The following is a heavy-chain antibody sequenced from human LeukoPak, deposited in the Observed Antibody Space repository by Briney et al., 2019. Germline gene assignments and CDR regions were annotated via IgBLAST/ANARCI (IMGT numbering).Heavy chain of an antibody. CDR3: AREGDGYNVDY. Sequence: SETLSLTCIVSGGSISSYSWNWIRQSPGKGLEWVGYVSHSGTTSYNSSLKSRVTISVDTSKNQFSLKLSSVTAADTAVYYCAREGDGYNVDYWGQGTLVTVSS. CDR1: GGSISSYS. D-gene: IGHD5-24*01. CDR2: VSHSGTT. J-gene: IGHJ4*02. V-gene: IGHV4-59*01.